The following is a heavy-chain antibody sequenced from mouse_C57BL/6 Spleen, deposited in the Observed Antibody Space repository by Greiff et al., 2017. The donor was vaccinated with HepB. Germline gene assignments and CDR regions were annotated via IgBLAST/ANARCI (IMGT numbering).Heavy chain of an antibody. V-gene: IGHV5-4*01. Sequence: EVKLVESGGGLVKPGGSLKLSCAASGFTFSSYAMSWVRQTPEKRLEWVATISDGGSYTYYPDNVKGRFTISRDNAKNNLYLQMSHLKSEDTAMYYCARDRLITTVVAPFASWGQGTLVTVSA. J-gene: IGHJ3*01. CDR1: GFTFSSYA. D-gene: IGHD1-1*01. CDR3: ARDRLITTVVAPFAS. CDR2: ISDGGSYT.